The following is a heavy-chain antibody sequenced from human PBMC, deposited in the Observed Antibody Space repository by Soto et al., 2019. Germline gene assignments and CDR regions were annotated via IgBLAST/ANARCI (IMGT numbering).Heavy chain of an antibody. CDR3: AGGAAADYFDY. CDR1: SGSFSTYY. Sequence: KSSETLSLTCTVSSGSFSTYYWSWIRQPAGKGLEWIGRIYSTGSTLYNTSLKSRITMSVDTSKNQFSLKLSSVTAADTAVYYCAGGAAADYFDYWGQGTLVTVSS. D-gene: IGHD6-13*01. J-gene: IGHJ4*02. V-gene: IGHV4-4*07. CDR2: IYSTGST.